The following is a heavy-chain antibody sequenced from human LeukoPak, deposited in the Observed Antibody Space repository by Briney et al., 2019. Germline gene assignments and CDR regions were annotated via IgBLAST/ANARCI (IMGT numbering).Heavy chain of an antibody. Sequence: ASVKVSCKASGYIFTSYNMYWVRQAPGQGLEWMGIINSSGGSTNYAQKFQGRVTMTRDTSISTAYMELSRLRSDDTAVYYCAREKVYYGSGSSRRLDPWGQGTLVTVSS. CDR3: AREKVYYGSGSSRRLDP. CDR1: GYIFTSYN. D-gene: IGHD3-10*01. CDR2: INSSGGST. J-gene: IGHJ5*02. V-gene: IGHV1-46*01.